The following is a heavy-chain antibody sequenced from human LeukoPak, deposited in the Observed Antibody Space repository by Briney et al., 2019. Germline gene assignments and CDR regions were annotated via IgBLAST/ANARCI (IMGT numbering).Heavy chain of an antibody. J-gene: IGHJ5*02. CDR1: GFTFSSYA. V-gene: IGHV3-23*01. CDR2: ISGSGDST. Sequence: GGSLRLSCAASGFTFSSYAMSWVRQAPGKGLEWVSAISGSGDSTYYADSVKGRFTISRDNSKNTLYLQMNSLRAEDTAVYYCAKGPRSSWYFNWFNPWGQGTLVTVSS. CDR3: AKGPRSSWYFNWFNP. D-gene: IGHD6-13*01.